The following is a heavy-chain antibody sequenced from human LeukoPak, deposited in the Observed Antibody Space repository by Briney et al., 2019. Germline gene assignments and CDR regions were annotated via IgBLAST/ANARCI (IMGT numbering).Heavy chain of an antibody. J-gene: IGHJ6*02. Sequence: GGSLRLSCAASGFTFSSYWMSWVRQAPGKGLEWVANIKQDGSEKYYVESVKGRFTISRDNAKNSLYLQMNSLRAEDTAVYYCAREKALRFLEWPDYGMDVWGQGTTVTVSS. CDR2: IKQDGSEK. V-gene: IGHV3-7*01. D-gene: IGHD3-3*01. CDR3: AREKALRFLEWPDYGMDV. CDR1: GFTFSSYW.